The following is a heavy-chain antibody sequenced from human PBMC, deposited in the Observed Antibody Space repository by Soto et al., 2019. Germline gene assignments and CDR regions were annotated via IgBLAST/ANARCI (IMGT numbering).Heavy chain of an antibody. V-gene: IGHV4-59*01. CDR2: IYYSGST. CDR1: GGSISSYY. J-gene: IGHJ4*02. Sequence: QVQLQESGPGLVKPSETLSLTCTVSGGSISSYYWSWIRQPPGKGLEWIGYIYYSGSTNYNPSLKSRVTISVDTSNNQFSLKLSSVTAADTAVYYCASNREYYDSSGIFDYWGQGTLVTVSS. D-gene: IGHD3-22*01. CDR3: ASNREYYDSSGIFDY.